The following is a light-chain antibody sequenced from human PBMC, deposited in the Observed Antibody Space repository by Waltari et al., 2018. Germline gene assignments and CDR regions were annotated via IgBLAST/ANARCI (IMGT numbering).Light chain of an antibody. J-gene: IGLJ2*01. CDR3: GSWDATVRVGV. CDR2: DNG. CDR1: SSTIGSNY. V-gene: IGLV1-51*01. Sequence: QSVLTQPPSVSAAAGQKVTISCSGSSSTIGSNYVSWYQHLPGTVPKLLIYDNGERPSGIPDRFSGSKAGTSAALEITGLQAEDEADYYCGSWDATVRVGVFGGGTRLTVL.